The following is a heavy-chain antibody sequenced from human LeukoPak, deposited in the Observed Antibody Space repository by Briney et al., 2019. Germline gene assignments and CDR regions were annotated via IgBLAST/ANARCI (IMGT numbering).Heavy chain of an antibody. Sequence: SETLSLTCAVYGRSFSGCYWSWIRQPPGKGLEWIGEINHSGSTNYNPSLKSRVTISVDTSKNQFSLKLSSVTAADTAVYYCARGDGVLLWFGGRTNWFDPWGQGTLVTASS. V-gene: IGHV4-34*01. CDR2: INHSGST. D-gene: IGHD3-10*01. CDR3: ARGDGVLLWFGGRTNWFDP. CDR1: GRSFSGCY. J-gene: IGHJ5*02.